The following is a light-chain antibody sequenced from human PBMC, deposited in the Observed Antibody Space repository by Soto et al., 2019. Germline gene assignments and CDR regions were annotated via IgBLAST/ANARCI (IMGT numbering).Light chain of an antibody. CDR2: GAF. V-gene: IGKV3-20*01. J-gene: IGKJ2*01. CDR1: QSVSSNF. Sequence: EIVLTQSPGTLSLSPGEGATLSCRASQSVSSNFLAWYQQKPGQAPRLLIYGAFNRASGIPDRFSGSGSGTDFTLTISRLDPEDFAVYYCLQYGSSPYTFGQGTKLEIK. CDR3: LQYGSSPYT.